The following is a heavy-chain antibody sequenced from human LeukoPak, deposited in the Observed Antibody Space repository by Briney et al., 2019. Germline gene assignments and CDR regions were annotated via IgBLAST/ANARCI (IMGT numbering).Heavy chain of an antibody. CDR1: GYTFTSYD. D-gene: IGHD6-19*01. V-gene: IGHV1-8*01. Sequence: GASVKVSCKASGYTFTSYDINWVRQATGQGLEWMGWMNPNSGNTGYAQKFQGRVTMTRNASISTAYMELSSLRSEDTAVYYCARAVAGTTNFDYWGQGTLVTVSS. J-gene: IGHJ4*02. CDR2: MNPNSGNT. CDR3: ARAVAGTTNFDY.